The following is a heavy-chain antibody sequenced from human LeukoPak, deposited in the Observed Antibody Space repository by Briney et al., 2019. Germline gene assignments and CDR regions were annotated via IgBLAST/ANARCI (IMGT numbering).Heavy chain of an antibody. D-gene: IGHD3-22*01. V-gene: IGHV3-23*01. CDR3: AKSGLYYDSSGYYY. Sequence: GGSLRLSCAASGFTFSSYAMSWVRQAPGKGLEWVSAISGSGGSTYYADSVKGRFTISRDNSKNTLYLQMNGLRAEDTAVYYCAKSGLYYDSSGYYYWGQGTLVTVSS. CDR2: ISGSGGST. J-gene: IGHJ4*02. CDR1: GFTFSSYA.